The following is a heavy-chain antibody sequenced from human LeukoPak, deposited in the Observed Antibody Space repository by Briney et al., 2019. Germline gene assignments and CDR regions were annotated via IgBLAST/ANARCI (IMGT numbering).Heavy chain of an antibody. V-gene: IGHV3-23*01. CDR3: AKDAVRGSGRINWFDS. CDR1: GFTFGSYA. Sequence: GSLRLSCSTSGFTFGSYAMTWVRQAPGKGLEWVSGITGIDSSTYYADSVRGRFTISRDNSKNTLYLQMNSLRGEDTATYYCAKDAVRGSGRINWFDSWGQGTLVTVSS. J-gene: IGHJ5*01. D-gene: IGHD3-10*01. CDR2: ITGIDSST.